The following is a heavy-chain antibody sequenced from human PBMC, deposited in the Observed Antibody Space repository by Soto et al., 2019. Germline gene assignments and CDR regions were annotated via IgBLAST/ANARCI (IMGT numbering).Heavy chain of an antibody. CDR2: IRTKANSYAT. Sequence: EVQLVESGGGLVQPGGSLKLSCSASGFTFSGSAMHWVRQASGKGLEWVGRIRTKANSYATIYGASVKGRFTVSRDDSKNTTYLQMNSLKAEDTAAYYCATSVAGLAFFESWGQGTLVTVSS. D-gene: IGHD6-19*01. CDR3: ATSVAGLAFFES. CDR1: GFTFSGSA. J-gene: IGHJ4*02. V-gene: IGHV3-73*02.